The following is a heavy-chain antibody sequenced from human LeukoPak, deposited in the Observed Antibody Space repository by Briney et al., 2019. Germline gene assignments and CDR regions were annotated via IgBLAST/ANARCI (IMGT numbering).Heavy chain of an antibody. CDR2: SDWNGGST. J-gene: IGHJ4*02. CDR1: GFTFDDYG. Sequence: GGSLRLSCVASGFTFDDYGMNWVCQAPGKGLEWVSGSDWNGGSTGYADSVKGRFTISRDNGQNSLYLQMNSLRAEDTALYYCARGYSGYDYGNYFDYWGQGTLVTVSS. D-gene: IGHD5-12*01. V-gene: IGHV3-20*04. CDR3: ARGYSGYDYGNYFDY.